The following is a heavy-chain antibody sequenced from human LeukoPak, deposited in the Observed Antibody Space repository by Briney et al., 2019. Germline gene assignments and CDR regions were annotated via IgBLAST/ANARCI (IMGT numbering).Heavy chain of an antibody. V-gene: IGHV4-34*01. CDR3: ARGRGVLTVYAIRFDY. J-gene: IGHJ4*02. D-gene: IGHD2-8*01. CDR1: GGSFSGYY. CDR2: INHSGST. Sequence: SETLSLTCAVYGGSFSGYYWSWIRQPPGKGLEWIGEINHSGSTNYNPSLKSRVTISVGTSKNQFSLKLSSVTAADTAVYYCARGRGVLTVYAIRFDYWGQGTLVTVSS.